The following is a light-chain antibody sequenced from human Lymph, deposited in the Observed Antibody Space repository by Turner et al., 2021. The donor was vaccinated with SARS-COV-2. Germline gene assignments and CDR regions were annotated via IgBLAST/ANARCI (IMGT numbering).Light chain of an antibody. CDR1: QAITSA. J-gene: IGKJ4*01. V-gene: IGKV1-13*02. Sequence: AIQLTQSRSSLSASVGDRVTITCRASQAITSALAWSQQKPGKAPKLLIYDASSLESGVPSRFSGSGSGTDFTLTISSLQPEDFATYYCQQFNSYPLTFGGGTKVEIK. CDR3: QQFNSYPLT. CDR2: DAS.